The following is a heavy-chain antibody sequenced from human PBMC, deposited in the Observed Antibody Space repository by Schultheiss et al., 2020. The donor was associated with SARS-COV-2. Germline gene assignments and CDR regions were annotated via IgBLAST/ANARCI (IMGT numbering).Heavy chain of an antibody. J-gene: IGHJ3*01. CDR1: GGSISGYF. D-gene: IGHD2-8*01. CDR2: IHYSGST. V-gene: IGHV4-59*01. Sequence: SQTLSLTCTVSGGSISGYFWNWIRQPPGKGLEWIGYIHYSGSTNHNPSLNSRIFTLVDTSKNQFSVKLTSVTAADTAVYYCARRFCSNSGCYGDDIFDVWGQGKLVTVSS. CDR3: ARRFCSNSGCYGDDIFDV.